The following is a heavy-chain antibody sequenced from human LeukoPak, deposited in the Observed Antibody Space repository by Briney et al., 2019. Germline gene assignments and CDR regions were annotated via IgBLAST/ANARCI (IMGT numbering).Heavy chain of an antibody. CDR1: GFTFDDYA. V-gene: IGHV3-9*01. CDR2: ISWNSGSI. Sequence: GGSLRLSCAASGFTFDDYAMHWVRQAPGKGLEWVSGISWNSGSIGYADSVKGRFTISRDNAKNSLYLQMNSLRAEDTALYYCAKVWENRFDYWGQGTLVTVSS. J-gene: IGHJ4*02. D-gene: IGHD1-14*01. CDR3: AKVWENRFDY.